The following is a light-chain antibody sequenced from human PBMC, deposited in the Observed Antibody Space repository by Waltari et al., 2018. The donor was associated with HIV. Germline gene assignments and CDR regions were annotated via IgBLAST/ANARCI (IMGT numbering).Light chain of an antibody. Sequence: QSVLTQPSSASGTPGQRVASSCSGSSSHIESTTVTWYQQLPGTAPKPLVYSNNQRPSGVPDRISGSKSGTSASLAISGLQSEDEADYYCAAWDDSLNGWVFGGGTKLTVL. CDR3: AAWDDSLNGWV. CDR1: SSHIESTT. CDR2: SNN. V-gene: IGLV1-44*01. J-gene: IGLJ3*02.